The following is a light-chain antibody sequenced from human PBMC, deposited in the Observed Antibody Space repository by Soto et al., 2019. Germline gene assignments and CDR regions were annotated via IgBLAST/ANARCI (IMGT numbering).Light chain of an antibody. V-gene: IGLV1-40*01. CDR2: GNI. CDR1: SSNIGAGYD. CDR3: QFYDSSLSGYV. Sequence: QSVLTQPPSGSGAPGQRVTISCTGSSSNIGAGYDVHLYQQLPGTAPKLLIYGNINRPTGVPDRFSGSKAGTSAALPMTGLQSEDGADYYCQFYDSSLSGYVVVTGTKVTVL. J-gene: IGLJ1*01.